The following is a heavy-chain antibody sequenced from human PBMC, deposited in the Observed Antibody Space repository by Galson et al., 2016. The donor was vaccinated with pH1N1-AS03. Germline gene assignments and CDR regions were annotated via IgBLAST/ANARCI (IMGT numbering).Heavy chain of an antibody. V-gene: IGHV3-11*01. CDR3: ARAKGSCWLNEHYFDS. CDR2: ISSSGSTK. D-gene: IGHD6-19*01. CDR1: GFTFGDYY. J-gene: IGHJ4*02. Sequence: SLRLSCAVSGFTFGDYYMTWVRQTPGKGLEWISYISSSGSTKYYADSVEGRFTISRDNAKNSLFLQMNYLTAEDTARYYCARAKGSCWLNEHYFDSWGPGTPVIVSS.